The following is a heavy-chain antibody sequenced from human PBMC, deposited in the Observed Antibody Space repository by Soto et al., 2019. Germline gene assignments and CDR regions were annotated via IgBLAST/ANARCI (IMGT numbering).Heavy chain of an antibody. CDR2: ISGSGGST. CDR3: AKDLRWLRTPGRFDP. Sequence: EVQLLESGGGLVQPGGSLRLSCAASGFPFSSYAMSWVRQAPGKGLEWVSAISGSGGSTYYADSVKGRFTISRDNSKNTLYLQMNSLRVEDTAVYYCAKDLRWLRTPGRFDPWGQGTLVTVSS. V-gene: IGHV3-23*01. J-gene: IGHJ5*02. D-gene: IGHD5-12*01. CDR1: GFPFSSYA.